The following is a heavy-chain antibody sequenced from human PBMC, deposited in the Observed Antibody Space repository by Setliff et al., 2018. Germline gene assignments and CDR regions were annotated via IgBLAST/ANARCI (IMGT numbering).Heavy chain of an antibody. V-gene: IGHV1-69*05. CDR3: VREGVDSRSSTDYRYYMDV. Sequence: ASVQVSCKASGGTFSSYGISWVRQAPGQGLEWMGGTIPMFGTTSYARQFQGRVTIITDESTSTAYMQLSSLGSEDTAVYYCVREGVDSRSSTDYRYYMDVWGKGTTVTVSS. D-gene: IGHD3-22*01. J-gene: IGHJ6*03. CDR1: GGTFSSYG. CDR2: TIPMFGTT.